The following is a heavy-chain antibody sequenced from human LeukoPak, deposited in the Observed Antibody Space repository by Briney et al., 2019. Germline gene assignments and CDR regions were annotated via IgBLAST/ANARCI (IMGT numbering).Heavy chain of an antibody. CDR2: INAGNGNT. V-gene: IGHV1-3*01. CDR3: ARDYGGNYYFDY. CDR1: GYTFTSYA. D-gene: IGHD4-23*01. J-gene: IGHJ4*02. Sequence: GASVKVSCKASGYTFTSYAMHWVRQAPGQRLEWMGWINAGNGNTKYSQKFQGRVTITRDTSASTAYIELSSLRSEDTAVYYCARDYGGNYYFDYWGQGTLVTVSS.